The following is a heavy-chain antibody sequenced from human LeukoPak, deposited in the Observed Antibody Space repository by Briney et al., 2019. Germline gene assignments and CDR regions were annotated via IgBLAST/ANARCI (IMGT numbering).Heavy chain of an antibody. D-gene: IGHD6-19*01. CDR3: AREISGWYDY. Sequence: PSETLSLTCTVSGYSISSGYYWGWIRQPPGKGLEWIGSIYHSGSTYYNPSLKSRVTISVDTSKNQFSLMLSSVTAADTAVYYCAREISGWYDYWGQGTLVTVSS. V-gene: IGHV4-38-2*02. CDR1: GYSISSGYY. J-gene: IGHJ4*02. CDR2: IYHSGST.